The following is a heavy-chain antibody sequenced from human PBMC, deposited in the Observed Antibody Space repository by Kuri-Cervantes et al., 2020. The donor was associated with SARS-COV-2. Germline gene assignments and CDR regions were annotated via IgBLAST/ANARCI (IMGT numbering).Heavy chain of an antibody. CDR3: VNARNSLMRGY. V-gene: IGHV3-64D*06. CDR1: GFTFSSYA. CDR2: ISSNGGST. D-gene: IGHD1-14*01. J-gene: IGHJ4*02. Sequence: GGSLRLSCAASGFTFSSYAMHWFRQAPGKGLEYVSAISSNGGSTYYADSVKGRFTISRDNSKNTLYLQMSSLRAEDTAVYYCVNARNSLMRGYWGQGTLVTVSS.